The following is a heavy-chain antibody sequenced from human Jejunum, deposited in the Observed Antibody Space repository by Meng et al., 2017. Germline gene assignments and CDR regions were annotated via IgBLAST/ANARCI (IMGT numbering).Heavy chain of an antibody. CDR1: GDSIWRSDYY. J-gene: IGHJ5*02. Sequence: SETLSLTCSVSGDSIWRSDYYWDWVRQPPGKGLEWIASSYYSGNTYFNPSLKSRVTISVDTSKNQFSLKLSSVTAADTAVYFCARDCRGGYCHGRFDPWGQGTLVTVSS. CDR3: ARDCRGGYCHGRFDP. CDR2: SYYSGNT. D-gene: IGHD2-15*01. V-gene: IGHV4-39*07.